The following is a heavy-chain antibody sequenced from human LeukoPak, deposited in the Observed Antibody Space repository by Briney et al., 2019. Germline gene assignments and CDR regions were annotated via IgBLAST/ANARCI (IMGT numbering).Heavy chain of an antibody. J-gene: IGHJ4*02. D-gene: IGHD3-10*01. Sequence: GGSLRLSCAASGFTFNSYAMTWVRQAPGKGLEWVSTISGVGGSTYYADSVKGRFTVSRDNSKNTLYLQMNSLRAEDTAVYYCASHTLIRGVTHFDYWGQGTLVTVSS. CDR3: ASHTLIRGVTHFDY. CDR1: GFTFNSYA. CDR2: ISGVGGST. V-gene: IGHV3-23*01.